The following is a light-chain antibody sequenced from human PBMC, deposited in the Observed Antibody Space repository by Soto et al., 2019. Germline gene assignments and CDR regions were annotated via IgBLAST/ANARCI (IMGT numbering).Light chain of an antibody. CDR2: EVS. J-gene: IGLJ1*01. Sequence: QSVLTQPASGSGSPGQSITISCSGTSSDVGGYNYVSWYQQHPGKAPKLMIYEVSKRPSGVPDRFSGSKSGNTASLTASGLQAEDEADYYCSSYAGSNNPYVFGTGTKVTVL. V-gene: IGLV2-8*01. CDR1: SSDVGGYNY. CDR3: SSYAGSNNPYV.